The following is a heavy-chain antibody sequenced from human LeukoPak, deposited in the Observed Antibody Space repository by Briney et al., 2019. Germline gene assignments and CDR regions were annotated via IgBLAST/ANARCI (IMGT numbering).Heavy chain of an antibody. Sequence: SVKVSCKASGGTFSSYAISWVQQAPGQGLEWIGRIIPIFGTANYAQKFQGRVTITTDESTSTAYMELSSLRSEDTAVYYCAREIGSRGWYYFDYWGQGTLVTVSS. J-gene: IGHJ4*02. D-gene: IGHD6-19*01. V-gene: IGHV1-69*05. CDR2: IIPIFGTA. CDR3: AREIGSRGWYYFDY. CDR1: GGTFSSYA.